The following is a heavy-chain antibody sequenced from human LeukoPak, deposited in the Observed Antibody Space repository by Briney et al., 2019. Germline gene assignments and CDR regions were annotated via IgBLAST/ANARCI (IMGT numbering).Heavy chain of an antibody. Sequence: GRSLRLSCAASGFTFSRYSMAWVRQAPGRGLEWVSTVGGRGGPRTFYADSVQGRFTVSRDNSRDTVYLQMDSLGAEDTATYYCAKEGLLGGYYFDLWGQGALVTVSS. D-gene: IGHD2-8*02. CDR2: VGGRGGPRT. V-gene: IGHV3-23*01. J-gene: IGHJ4*02. CDR3: AKEGLLGGYYFDL. CDR1: GFTFSRYS.